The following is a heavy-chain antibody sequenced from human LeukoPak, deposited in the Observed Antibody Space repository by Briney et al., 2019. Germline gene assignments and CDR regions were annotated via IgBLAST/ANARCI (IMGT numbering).Heavy chain of an antibody. CDR2: IYYSGNT. D-gene: IGHD4-17*01. J-gene: IGHJ4*02. CDR3: ARQSTVTTIDY. CDR1: GGSITTTNF. V-gene: IGHV4-39*01. Sequence: ETLSLTCCVSGGSITTTNFWRWVRQPPGKGLEWIGSIYYSGNTYYNPSLKSRVTISVDTSKNHFSLKLTSVTAADTAVYYCARQSTVTTIDYWGQGTLVTVSS.